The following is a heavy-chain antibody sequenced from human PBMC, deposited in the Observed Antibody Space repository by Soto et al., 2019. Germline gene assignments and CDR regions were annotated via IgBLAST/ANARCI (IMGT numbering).Heavy chain of an antibody. Sequence: DVQPVESGGGLVKPGGSLRLSCAASGFTFSRYSMTWVRQTPGKGLEWVSSITTSSDVYYADSLKGRFTISRDNAKNSLYLQMNSLRAEDTAVYYCATDCYFDTSARIGAFDIWGQETMVTVSS. CDR1: GFTFSRYS. CDR3: ATDCYFDTSARIGAFDI. V-gene: IGHV3-21*01. D-gene: IGHD3-22*01. J-gene: IGHJ3*02. CDR2: ITTSSDV.